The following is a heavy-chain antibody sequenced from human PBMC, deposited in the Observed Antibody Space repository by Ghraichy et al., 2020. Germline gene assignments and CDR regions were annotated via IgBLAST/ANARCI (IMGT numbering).Heavy chain of an antibody. J-gene: IGHJ2*01. D-gene: IGHD6-19*01. CDR1: GFTFSSSV. CDR2: ISGSGGST. Sequence: GGSLRLSCAASGFTFSSSVMSWVRQAPGKGLECVSGISGSGGSTFYADSVKGRFTISRDNSKNTLYLQMNSLRAEDTAVYYCAKWGWGSWYFDLWGRGTLVTVS. CDR3: AKWGWGSWYFDL. V-gene: IGHV3-23*01.